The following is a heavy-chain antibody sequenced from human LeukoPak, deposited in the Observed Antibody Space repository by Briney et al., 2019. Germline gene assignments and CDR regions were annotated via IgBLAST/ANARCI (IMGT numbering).Heavy chain of an antibody. Sequence: GGSLRLSCAASGFTFKDAWMNWVRQAPGKGLEWVARIKTKVHGGTTDYAAPVNGRFTISRDDSENMLYLQMSSLKPEDTGVYFCSGLITTADYWGPGILVTVSS. V-gene: IGHV3-15*01. CDR1: GFTFKDAW. CDR3: SGLITTADY. CDR2: IKTKVHGGTT. J-gene: IGHJ4*02. D-gene: IGHD3-22*01.